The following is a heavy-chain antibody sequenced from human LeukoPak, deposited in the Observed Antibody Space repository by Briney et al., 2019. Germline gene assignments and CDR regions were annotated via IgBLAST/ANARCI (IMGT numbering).Heavy chain of an antibody. V-gene: IGHV3-21*01. CDR2: ISSSSSYI. CDR3: ARDPGVVVVPAAILHYYYMDV. CDR1: GFTFSSYS. J-gene: IGHJ6*03. Sequence: GGSLRLSCAASGFTFSSYSMNWVRQAPGKGLEWVSSISSSSSYIYYADSVKGRFTISRDNAKNTLYLQMNSLRAEDTAVYYCARDPGVVVVPAAILHYYYMDVWGKGTTVTISS. D-gene: IGHD2-2*01.